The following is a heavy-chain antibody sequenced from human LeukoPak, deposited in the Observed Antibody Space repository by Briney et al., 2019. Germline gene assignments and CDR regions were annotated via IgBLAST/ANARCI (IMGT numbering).Heavy chain of an antibody. CDR2: ISAYNGNT. Sequence: GASVKVSCKTSDYTFTSYGISWVRQAPGQGLEWMGWISAYNGNTNYAQKLQGRVTMTTDTSTSTAYMELRSLRSDDTAVYYCARDDDSSGINLVHDYWGQGTLVTVSS. V-gene: IGHV1-18*01. CDR3: ARDDDSSGINLVHDY. D-gene: IGHD3-22*01. J-gene: IGHJ4*02. CDR1: DYTFTSYG.